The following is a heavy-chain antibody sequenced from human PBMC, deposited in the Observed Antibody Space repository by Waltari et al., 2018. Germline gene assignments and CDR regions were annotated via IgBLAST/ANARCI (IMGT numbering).Heavy chain of an antibody. Sequence: EGQLVESGGGLVQHGGSLRLSCAASGFTFSSYWMSWVRSAAGKGLEWVANIKEDGSEKYYVDSVKGRFTISRDTAKNSLYLQMNSLRAEDTAVYYCARVPTYYYDSSGYYLPYYFDYWGQGTLVTVSS. CDR2: IKEDGSEK. D-gene: IGHD3-22*01. V-gene: IGHV3-7*01. J-gene: IGHJ4*02. CDR3: ARVPTYYYDSSGYYLPYYFDY. CDR1: GFTFSSYW.